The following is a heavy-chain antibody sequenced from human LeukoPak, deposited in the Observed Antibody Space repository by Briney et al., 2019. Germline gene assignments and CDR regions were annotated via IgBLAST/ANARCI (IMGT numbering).Heavy chain of an antibody. CDR2: ISGSGGST. J-gene: IGHJ4*02. CDR1: GITLSNYG. Sequence: GGSLRLSCAVSGITLSNYGMSWVRQAPGKGLEWVAGISGSGGSTYYADSVKGRFTISRDNAKNTVYLQMNSLRTEDTAVYYCARDFDMGSTPGDDFDYWGQGTLVTVSS. CDR3: ARDFDMGSTPGDDFDY. V-gene: IGHV3-23*01. D-gene: IGHD3-9*01.